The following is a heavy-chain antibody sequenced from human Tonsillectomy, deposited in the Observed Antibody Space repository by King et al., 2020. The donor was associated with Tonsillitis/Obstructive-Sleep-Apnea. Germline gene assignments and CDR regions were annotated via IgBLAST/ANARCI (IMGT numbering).Heavy chain of an antibody. CDR1: GFTFSNYA. V-gene: IGHV3-23*04. CDR2: ISGSGGST. D-gene: IGHD1-26*01. Sequence: VQLVESGGGLVQPGGSLRLSCAASGFTFSNYAMSWVRQAPGKGLEWVSAISGSGGSTYYADSVKGRFTISRDNSKNTLYLQMNSLRAEDTAVYYCAKDALVRATRYYSYYMDVWGNGNTVTVSS. J-gene: IGHJ6*03. CDR3: AKDALVRATRYYSYYMDV.